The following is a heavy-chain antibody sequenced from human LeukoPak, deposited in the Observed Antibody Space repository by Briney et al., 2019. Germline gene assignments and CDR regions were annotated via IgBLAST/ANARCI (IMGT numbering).Heavy chain of an antibody. CDR1: RFTLDDYG. CDR3: AREQRYCGSTSCYSFFDY. D-gene: IGHD2-2*01. V-gene: IGHV3-20*04. J-gene: IGHJ4*02. CDR2: INWNGDST. Sequence: GGSLRLSCAASRFTLDDYGMSWVRQAPRKGLEGVSGINWNGDSTGYGESVKGRFTISRDNARNSLYLQMNSLRAEDTAFYYCAREQRYCGSTSCYSFFDYWGQGTLVTVSS.